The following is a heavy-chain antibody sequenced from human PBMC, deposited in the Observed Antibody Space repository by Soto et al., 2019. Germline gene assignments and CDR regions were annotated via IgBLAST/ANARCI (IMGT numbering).Heavy chain of an antibody. D-gene: IGHD1-26*01. V-gene: IGHV1-46*01. CDR1: GYTFTSYY. CDR2: INPSGGST. J-gene: IGHJ4*02. CDR3: ARDLRAGATKVPDY. Sequence: QVQLVQSGAEVKKPGASVKVSCKASGYTFTSYYMHWVRQAPGQGLEWMGIINPSGGSTSYAQKFKGRVNMTRDTATSTVYMELSSLRAEDTAVYYCARDLRAGATKVPDYWGQGTLVTVSS.